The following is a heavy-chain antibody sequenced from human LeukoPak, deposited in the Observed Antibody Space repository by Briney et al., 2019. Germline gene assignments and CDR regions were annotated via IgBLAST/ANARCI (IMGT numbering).Heavy chain of an antibody. V-gene: IGHV4-30-4*08. D-gene: IGHD2-2*01. Sequence: PSETLSLTCTVYGGSISSGDYYWSWIRQPPVKGLEWFGYIYYSGSTYYNPSLKSRVTISVDTSKNQFSLKLSSVTAADTAVYYCARVLRPRVPAAPQKAFDIWGQGTMVTVSS. CDR1: GGSISSGDYY. CDR2: IYYSGST. CDR3: ARVLRPRVPAAPQKAFDI. J-gene: IGHJ3*02.